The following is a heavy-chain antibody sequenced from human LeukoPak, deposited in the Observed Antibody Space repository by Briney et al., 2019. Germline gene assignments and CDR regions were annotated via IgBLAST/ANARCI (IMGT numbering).Heavy chain of an antibody. CDR3: ARHVVASSPLAY. D-gene: IGHD2-21*01. V-gene: IGHV4-38-2*02. J-gene: IGHJ4*02. CDR2: IHGGGTT. CDR1: GYSISTGFY. Sequence: SEILSLTCTVSGYSISTGFYWGWIRQAPGKGLEWIGTIHGGGTTSYNPSLKSRVTISVDTSKNQFSLKLSSVTAADTAVYYCARHVVASSPLAYWGQGTLVTVSS.